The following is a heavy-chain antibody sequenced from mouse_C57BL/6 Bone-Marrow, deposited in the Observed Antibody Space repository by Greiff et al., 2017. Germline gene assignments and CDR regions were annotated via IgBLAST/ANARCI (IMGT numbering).Heavy chain of an antibody. CDR3: ARLRYYYGSSYGLGWYFDV. V-gene: IGHV1-64*01. Sequence: QVQLQQPGAELVKPGASVKLSCKASGYTFTSYWMHWVKQRPGQGLEWIGMIHPNSGSTNYNEKFKSKATLTVDKSSSTAYMQLSSLTSEDSAVYYCARLRYYYGSSYGLGWYFDVWGTGTTVTVSS. D-gene: IGHD1-1*01. CDR1: GYTFTSYW. CDR2: IHPNSGST. J-gene: IGHJ1*03.